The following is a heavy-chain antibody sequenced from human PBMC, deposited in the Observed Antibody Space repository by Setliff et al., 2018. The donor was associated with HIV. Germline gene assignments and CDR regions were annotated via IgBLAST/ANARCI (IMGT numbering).Heavy chain of an antibody. J-gene: IGHJ4*02. CDR1: GFTFTTYS. D-gene: IGHD6-13*01. CDR2: ISGGGGGT. Sequence: GGSLRLSCAASGFTFTTYSMSWVRQAPGKGLEWVSAISGGGGGTYFADSVKGRFTISRDDSKNTLYLQMNSLRVEDTAVYYCAKSSMYSSPYYFDYWGQGTLVTVSS. V-gene: IGHV3-23*01. CDR3: AKSSMYSSPYYFDY.